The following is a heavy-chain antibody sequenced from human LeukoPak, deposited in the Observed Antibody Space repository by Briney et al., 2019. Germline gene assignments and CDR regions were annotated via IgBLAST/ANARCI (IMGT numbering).Heavy chain of an antibody. J-gene: IGHJ4*02. Sequence: GGSLRLSCAASGFTFSSYAIHWVRQAPGNGLEWVAIISYDGSNKYYADSVKGRFTISRDNSKNTLYLQMNSLRAEDTAVYYCARDGGCYFDYWGQGTLVTVSS. CDR3: ARDGGCYFDY. D-gene: IGHD3-10*01. CDR1: GFTFSSYA. V-gene: IGHV3-30-3*01. CDR2: ISYDGSNK.